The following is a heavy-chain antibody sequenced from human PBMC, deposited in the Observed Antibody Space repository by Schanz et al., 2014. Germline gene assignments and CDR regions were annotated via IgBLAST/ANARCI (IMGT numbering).Heavy chain of an antibody. CDR1: GYTFTSYG. V-gene: IGHV1-18*01. J-gene: IGHJ4*02. Sequence: QVQLVQSGAEVKKPGASVKVSCKASGYTFTSYGINWVRQAPGQGLQWMGWISPYTGNTNYAQTLQGRITLTTDTATSTAYMELRSLRSDDTALYYCARGYGDSPTDFWGQGTLVTASS. CDR3: ARGYGDSPTDF. D-gene: IGHD4-17*01. CDR2: ISPYTGNT.